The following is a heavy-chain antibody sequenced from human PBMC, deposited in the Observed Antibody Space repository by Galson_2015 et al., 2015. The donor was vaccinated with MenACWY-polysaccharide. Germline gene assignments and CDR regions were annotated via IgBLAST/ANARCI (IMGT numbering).Heavy chain of an antibody. Sequence: SLRLSCAASGFTFSSYAMSWVRQAPGKGLEWVSAISGSGGSTYYADSVKGRFTISRDNSKNTLYLQMNSLRAEDTAVYYCAKDGLEQQLVPNYFDYWGQGTLVTVSS. CDR1: GFTFSSYA. CDR3: AKDGLEQQLVPNYFDY. D-gene: IGHD6-13*01. J-gene: IGHJ4*02. CDR2: ISGSGGST. V-gene: IGHV3-23*01.